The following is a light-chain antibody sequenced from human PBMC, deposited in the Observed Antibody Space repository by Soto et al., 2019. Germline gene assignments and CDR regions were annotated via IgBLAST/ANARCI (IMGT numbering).Light chain of an antibody. Sequence: DIQMTQSPSSLSASVGDRVTITCRASQSISSYLNWYQQKPGKAPKLLIYAASSLQSVVPSRFSGSESGTDFTLTINSLQPEDFAIYYCQQSYGTPLTFGQGTKVEIK. CDR2: AAS. V-gene: IGKV1-39*01. J-gene: IGKJ1*01. CDR1: QSISSY. CDR3: QQSYGTPLT.